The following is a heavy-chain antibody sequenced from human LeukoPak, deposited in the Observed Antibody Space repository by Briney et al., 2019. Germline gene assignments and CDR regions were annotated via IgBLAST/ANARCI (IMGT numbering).Heavy chain of an antibody. CDR3: ARDIAAAGYFDY. CDR2: IYSGGST. J-gene: IGHJ4*02. CDR1: GFTVSSNY. Sequence: GGSLRLSCAASGFTVSSNYMNWVRQAPGKGLEWVSVIYSGGSTYYADSVKGRFTISRDNSKNTLYLQMNSLRAEDTAVYYCARDIAAAGYFDYWGQGTLVTVSS. D-gene: IGHD6-13*01. V-gene: IGHV3-53*01.